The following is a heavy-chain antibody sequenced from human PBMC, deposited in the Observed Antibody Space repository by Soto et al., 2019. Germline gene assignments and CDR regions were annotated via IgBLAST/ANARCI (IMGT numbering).Heavy chain of an antibody. CDR2: ISSSSSTI. D-gene: IGHD2-15*01. Sequence: EVQVVESGGGLVQPGGSLRLSCAASGFTFSSNSMNWVRQAPGKGLEWISYISSSSSTIYADSVKGRFTISRDNAKNSLYLQMNSLRDEDTAVYYCAIVICSGHLTSDLWGQGTLVTVSS. J-gene: IGHJ5*02. V-gene: IGHV3-48*02. CDR1: GFTFSSNS. CDR3: AIVICSGHLTSDL.